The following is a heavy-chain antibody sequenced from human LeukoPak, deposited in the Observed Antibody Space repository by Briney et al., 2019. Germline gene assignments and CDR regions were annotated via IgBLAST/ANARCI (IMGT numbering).Heavy chain of an antibody. CDR1: GGSISSGGYS. V-gene: IGHV4-30-2*01. Sequence: PSETLSLTCAVSGGSISSGGYSWRWIRQPPGKGLEWIGYIYHSGSTYYNPSLKSRVTISVDRSKNQFSLKLSSVTAADTAVYYCARTLYGSGSFVFDYWGQGTLVTVSS. CDR3: ARTLYGSGSFVFDY. CDR2: IYHSGST. D-gene: IGHD3-10*01. J-gene: IGHJ4*02.